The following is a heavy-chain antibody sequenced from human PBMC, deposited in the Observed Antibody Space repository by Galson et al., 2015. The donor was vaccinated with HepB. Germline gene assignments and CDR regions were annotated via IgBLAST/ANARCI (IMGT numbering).Heavy chain of an antibody. CDR3: TRERKVGATTGDY. CDR1: GFTFRPYS. J-gene: IGHJ4*02. V-gene: IGHV3-21*01. Sequence: SLRLSCAAFGFTFRPYSLNWVRQAPGKGLEWVSSISPSSAYIYYADSVKGRFTISRDDAENSLFLQMNSLRAEDTGVYYCTRERKVGATTGDYWGQGTLVTVSS. CDR2: ISPSSAYI. D-gene: IGHD1-26*01.